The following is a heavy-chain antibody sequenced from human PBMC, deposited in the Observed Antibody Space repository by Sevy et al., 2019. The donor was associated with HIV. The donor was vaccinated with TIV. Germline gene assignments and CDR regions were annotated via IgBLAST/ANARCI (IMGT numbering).Heavy chain of an antibody. Sequence: GGSLRLSCAASGFTFRTYGMQWVRQAPGKGLEWVAFIRYDGNNKYYTDSVKGRFTISRDSSKNTLYLHMNSLRAEDTAVYYCANGDYYFDYWGQGTLVTVSS. J-gene: IGHJ4*02. CDR2: IRYDGNNK. CDR1: GFTFRTYG. D-gene: IGHD2-21*02. CDR3: ANGDYYFDY. V-gene: IGHV3-30*02.